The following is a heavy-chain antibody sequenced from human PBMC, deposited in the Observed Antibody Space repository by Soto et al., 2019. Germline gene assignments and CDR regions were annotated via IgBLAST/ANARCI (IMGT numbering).Heavy chain of an antibody. CDR2: ISVSGGST. CDR1: GFTFSNYA. D-gene: IGHD2-15*01. CDR3: AKDAGSVCSGGSCYFQALDS. J-gene: IGHJ4*02. V-gene: IGHV3-23*01. Sequence: LRLSCAASGFTFSNYAMSWVRQAPGKGLEWVSGISVSGGSTYYADSVKGRFTISRDNSKNTLYVQMNSLRVDDTAVYYCAKDAGSVCSGGSCYFQALDSWGQGTLVTVSS.